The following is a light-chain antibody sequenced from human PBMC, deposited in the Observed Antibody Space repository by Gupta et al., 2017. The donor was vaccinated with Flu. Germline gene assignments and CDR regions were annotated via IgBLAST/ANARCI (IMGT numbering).Light chain of an antibody. CDR3: SSYTSSSTRV. Sequence: QSALTQPASVSGPPGQSITISCTGTSSDVGGYNYVSWYQQHPGKAPKLMIYEVSNRPSGVSNRFSGSKSGNTASLTISGLQAEDEADYYCSSYTSSSTRVFGGGTKLTGL. J-gene: IGLJ2*01. CDR2: EVS. V-gene: IGLV2-14*01. CDR1: SSDVGGYNY.